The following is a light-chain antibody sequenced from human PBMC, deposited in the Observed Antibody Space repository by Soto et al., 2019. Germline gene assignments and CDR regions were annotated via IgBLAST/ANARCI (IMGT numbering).Light chain of an antibody. J-gene: IGKJ4*01. Sequence: DIQMTQSPSSLSASLGDRVTISCQASQDISNYINWYQQKPGKAPKLLIYDASYLETGVPSRFSGSGSGTDFTFTISSLQPEDIATYYCQQYDNLPLTFGGGTKVEIK. CDR2: DAS. CDR1: QDISNY. CDR3: QQYDNLPLT. V-gene: IGKV1-33*01.